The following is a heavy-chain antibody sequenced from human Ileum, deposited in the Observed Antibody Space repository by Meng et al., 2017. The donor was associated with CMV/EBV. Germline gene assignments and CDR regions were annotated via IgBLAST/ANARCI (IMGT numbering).Heavy chain of an antibody. Sequence: GESLKISCAASGFTFSSYEMNWVRQAPGKGLEWVAVISYDGSNKYYADSVKGRFTISRDNSKNTLYLQMNSLRAEDTAVYYCARDQEKGDYSNYYYYYHGMDVWGQGTTVTVSS. V-gene: IGHV3-30-3*01. J-gene: IGHJ6*02. CDR3: ARDQEKGDYSNYYYYYHGMDV. D-gene: IGHD4-11*01. CDR1: GFTFSSYE. CDR2: ISYDGSNK.